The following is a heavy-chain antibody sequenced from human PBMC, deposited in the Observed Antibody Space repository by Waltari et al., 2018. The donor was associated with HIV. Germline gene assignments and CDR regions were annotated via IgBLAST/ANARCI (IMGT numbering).Heavy chain of an antibody. CDR1: GFTFSSYG. CDR3: AKAERLLWFGTCGDY. D-gene: IGHD3-10*01. J-gene: IGHJ4*02. V-gene: IGHV3-30*18. CDR2: ISYDGSNK. Sequence: QVQLVESGGGVVQPGRSLRISCAASGFTFSSYGMHWVRQAPGKGLEWVAVISYDGSNKDYADSLKGRFTISGDKSKNTLYLQMNSLRAEYAAVYYCAKAERLLWFGTCGDYLGQGTLVTVSS.